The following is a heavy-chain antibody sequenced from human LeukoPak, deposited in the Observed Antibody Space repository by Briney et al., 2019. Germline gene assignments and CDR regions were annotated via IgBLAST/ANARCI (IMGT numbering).Heavy chain of an antibody. Sequence: EGSLRLSCAASGFTFSSYAMNWVRQAPGKGLEWVSGISGSGDYTYYADSVKGRLTISRDNSKNTLYLQMNTLRAEDTAVYYCAKGSTCGGDCYYFDYWGQGTLVTVSS. V-gene: IGHV3-23*01. CDR3: AKGSTCGGDCYYFDY. CDR2: ISGSGDYT. CDR1: GFTFSSYA. D-gene: IGHD2-21*02. J-gene: IGHJ4*02.